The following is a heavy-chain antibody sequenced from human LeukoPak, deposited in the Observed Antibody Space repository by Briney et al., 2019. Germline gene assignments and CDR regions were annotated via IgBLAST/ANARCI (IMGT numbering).Heavy chain of an antibody. CDR1: GYTFTGYY. J-gene: IGHJ4*02. D-gene: IGHD3-22*01. CDR3: ARVALYYDSSGSMLSPIDY. CDR2: INPNSGGT. V-gene: IGHV1-2*02. Sequence: GASVKVSCKASGYTFTGYYVHWVRQAPGQGLEWMGWINPNSGGTNYAQKFQGRVTMTRDTSISTAYMELSRLRSDDTAVYYCARVALYYDSSGSMLSPIDYWGQGTLVTVSS.